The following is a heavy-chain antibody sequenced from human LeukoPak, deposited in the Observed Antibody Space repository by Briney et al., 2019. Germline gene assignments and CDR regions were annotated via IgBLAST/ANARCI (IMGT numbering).Heavy chain of an antibody. V-gene: IGHV3-23*01. CDR2: ISGSGVTT. CDR3: SKWKAIVLVPEARSPIDY. Sequence: GGSLRLSCAASGFTFNNYGLSWVRQAPGKGLEWVSAISGSGVTTYYADSVKGRFTISRDNSKNTLYLQMDSLRAEDTAVYYCSKWKAIVLVPEARSPIDYWGQGTLVTVSS. CDR1: GFTFNNYG. J-gene: IGHJ4*02. D-gene: IGHD2-2*01.